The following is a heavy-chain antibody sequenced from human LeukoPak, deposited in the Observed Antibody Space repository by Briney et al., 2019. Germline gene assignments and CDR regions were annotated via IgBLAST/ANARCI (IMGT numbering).Heavy chain of an antibody. CDR1: GYTFTGYY. CDR3: ARPDYDFWSGYSTEWFDP. CDR2: INPNSGGT. D-gene: IGHD3-3*01. V-gene: IGHV1-2*02. J-gene: IGHJ5*02. Sequence: GASVKVSCRASGYTFTGYYMHWVRQAPGQGLEWMGWINPNSGGTNYAQKFQGRVTMTRDTSISTAYMELSRRRSDDTAVYYCARPDYDFWSGYSTEWFDPWGQGTLVTVSS.